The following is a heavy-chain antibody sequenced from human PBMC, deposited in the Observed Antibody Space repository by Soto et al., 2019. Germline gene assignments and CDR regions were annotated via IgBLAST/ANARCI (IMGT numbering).Heavy chain of an antibody. D-gene: IGHD2-15*01. Sequence: SETLSLTCTVSGGSIRSYCWTWIRQPPGEGLEWIGCICNSGTTNYNPSLKSRVTISVDTSKNQFSLKLSSVTAADTAVYYCASHYRYCSGGSCQNWFDPWGQGTLVTVSS. CDR3: ASHYRYCSGGSCQNWFDP. CDR2: ICNSGTT. J-gene: IGHJ5*02. CDR1: GGSIRSYC. V-gene: IGHV4-59*08.